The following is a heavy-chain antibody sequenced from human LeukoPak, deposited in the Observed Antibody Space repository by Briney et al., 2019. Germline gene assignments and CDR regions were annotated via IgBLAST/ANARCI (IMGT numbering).Heavy chain of an antibody. CDR1: GFAFSSYG. CDR2: ISESGGGT. Sequence: GGSLRLSCAASGFAFSSYGMTWVRQVPGKGVEWVSGISESGGGTFYADSVKGRFTISRDNSKNTLFLQMNSLRSEDTAVYYCAKVGIGWVAFENWGQGTQVTVSS. V-gene: IGHV3-23*01. J-gene: IGHJ4*02. CDR3: AKVGIGWVAFEN. D-gene: IGHD1-1*01.